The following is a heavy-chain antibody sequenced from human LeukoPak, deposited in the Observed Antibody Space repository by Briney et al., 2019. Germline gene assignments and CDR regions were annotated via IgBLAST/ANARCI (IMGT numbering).Heavy chain of an antibody. CDR3: ARTPDGADY. CDR1: GFTFSSHW. V-gene: IGHV3-7*01. J-gene: IGHJ4*02. Sequence: GGSLRLSCAAFGFTFSSHWMTWFRQAPGKGLEWVANIKPDGTEIYYVDSVRGRFIVSRDNAENSLYLQMNSLRVEDTAVYYCARTPDGADYWGQGTLVTVSS. CDR2: IKPDGTEI. D-gene: IGHD3-10*01.